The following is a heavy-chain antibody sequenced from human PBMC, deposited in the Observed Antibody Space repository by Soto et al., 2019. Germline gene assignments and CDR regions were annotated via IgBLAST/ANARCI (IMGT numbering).Heavy chain of an antibody. V-gene: IGHV2-5*02. D-gene: IGHD3-9*01. CDR2: IYWDDDK. CDR3: AHRLDRSYFDS. Sequence: QITLKESGPTLVKPTQTLTLTCTLSGFSLRTSGVGVGWIRQPPGEALECLAVIYWDDDKRYSPSLRSRLTITRDHSKDQVVLTLTNMDPVDTGTYYCAHRLDRSYFDSWGQGILVTVSS. CDR1: GFSLRTSGVG. J-gene: IGHJ4*02.